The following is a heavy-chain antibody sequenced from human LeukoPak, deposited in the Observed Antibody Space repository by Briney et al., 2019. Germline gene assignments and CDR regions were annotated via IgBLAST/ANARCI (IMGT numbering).Heavy chain of an antibody. V-gene: IGHV4-34*01. CDR3: ARLGHCSSTSCYLDY. J-gene: IGHJ4*02. D-gene: IGHD2-2*01. CDR1: GGSFSGYY. Sequence: PSETLSLTCAVYGGSFSGYYWSWIRQPPGKGLEWIGEINHSGSTNYNPSLKSRVTISVDTSKNQFSLKLSSVTAADTAVYYCARLGHCSSTSCYLDYWGQGT. CDR2: INHSGST.